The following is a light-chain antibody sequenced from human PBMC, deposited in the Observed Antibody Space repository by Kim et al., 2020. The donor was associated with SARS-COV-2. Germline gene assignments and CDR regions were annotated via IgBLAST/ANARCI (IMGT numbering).Light chain of an antibody. J-gene: IGKJ5*01. CDR3: QQLNSFLIT. CDR1: QGISSY. CDR2: TAS. V-gene: IGKV1-9*01. Sequence: ASVGDRVTITCRASQGISSYLAWYQQKPGKAPKLLIYTASTLQSGVPSRFSGSGSGTEFTLTISSLQPEDFATYYCQQLNSFLITFGQGTRLEIK.